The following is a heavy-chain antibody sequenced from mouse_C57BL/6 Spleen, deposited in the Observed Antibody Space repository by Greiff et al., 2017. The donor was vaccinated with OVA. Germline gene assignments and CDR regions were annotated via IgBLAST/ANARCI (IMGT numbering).Heavy chain of an antibody. V-gene: IGHV1-52*01. D-gene: IGHD2-4*01. CDR1: GYTFTSYW. CDR3: ARHYDYDGRAWFAY. J-gene: IGHJ3*01. CDR2: IDPSDSET. Sequence: QVQLQQPGAELVRPGSSVKLSCKASGYTFTSYWMHWVKQRPIQGLEWIGNIDPSDSETHYNQKFKDKATLTVDKSSSTAYMQLSSLTSEDSAVYYGARHYDYDGRAWFAYWGQGTLVTVSA.